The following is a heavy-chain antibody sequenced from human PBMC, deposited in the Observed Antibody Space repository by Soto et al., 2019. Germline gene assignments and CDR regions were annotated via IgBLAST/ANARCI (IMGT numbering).Heavy chain of an antibody. Sequence: ASVKVSCKVSGYTLTELSMHWVRQAPGKGLEWMGGFDPEDGETIYAQKFQGRVTMTEDTSTDTAYMELSSLRSEDTAVYYCATRSIADRPSPNYYYYYYMDVWGKGTTVNVSS. V-gene: IGHV1-24*01. CDR1: GYTLTELS. CDR3: ATRSIADRPSPNYYYYYYMDV. D-gene: IGHD6-6*01. CDR2: FDPEDGET. J-gene: IGHJ6*03.